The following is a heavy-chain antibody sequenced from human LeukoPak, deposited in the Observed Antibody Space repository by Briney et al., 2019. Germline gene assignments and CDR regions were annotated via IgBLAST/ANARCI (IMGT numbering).Heavy chain of an antibody. CDR3: ARAGPNYYDSSGLN. J-gene: IGHJ4*02. D-gene: IGHD3-22*01. Sequence: NPGGSLRLSCAASGFTFSSYSMNWVRQAPGKGLEWVSSISSSSSYIYYADSVKGRFTISRDNAENSLYLQMNSLRAEDTAVYYCARAGPNYYDSSGLNWGQGTLVTVSS. V-gene: IGHV3-21*01. CDR1: GFTFSSYS. CDR2: ISSSSSYI.